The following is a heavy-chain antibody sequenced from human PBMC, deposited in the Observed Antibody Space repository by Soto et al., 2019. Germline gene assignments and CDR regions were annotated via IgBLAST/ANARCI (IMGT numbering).Heavy chain of an antibody. V-gene: IGHV3-30*18. CDR3: AKDLLHNTVTTCGS. D-gene: IGHD4-17*01. CDR1: GFTFSSYG. CDR2: ISYHGNDK. Sequence: QVQRVESGGGVVQPGRSLRLSCAASGFTFSSYGMHWVRQAPGKGLEWVAVISYHGNDKYYADSVKGRFTISRDNFKSTLYLQMSSLRAEDTAIYFCAKDLLHNTVTTCGSWGQGPLVPVSS. J-gene: IGHJ5*02.